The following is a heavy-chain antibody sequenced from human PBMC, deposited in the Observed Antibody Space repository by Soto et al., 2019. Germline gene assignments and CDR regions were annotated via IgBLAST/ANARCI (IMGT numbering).Heavy chain of an antibody. CDR1: GFSVSSSD. J-gene: IGHJ6*02. CDR2: IYSGGST. Sequence: GGSLRLSCAASGFSVSSSDMSWVRQVPGEGLEWVSVIYSGGSTHDADYVKGRFSVSRDTSKNTVDLQMNSLRVDDTAVYYCGTSSRKDYHFAMDVWGQGTAVTVSS. D-gene: IGHD6-6*01. CDR3: GTSSRKDYHFAMDV. V-gene: IGHV3-53*01.